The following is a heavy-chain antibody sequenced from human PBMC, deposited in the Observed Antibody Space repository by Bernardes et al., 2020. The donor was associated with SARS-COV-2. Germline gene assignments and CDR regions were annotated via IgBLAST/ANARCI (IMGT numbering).Heavy chain of an antibody. Sequence: SEPLSLTCTVSSGSISNYYWNWIRQPPGKGLEWIGYIYYSGSTNYNPSLKSRVTISVDTSKNQFSLKLSSVTAADTAVYYCARTSSYDGRGYYHADFWGQGSMVTVSS. CDR3: ARTSSYDGRGYYHADF. D-gene: IGHD3-22*01. V-gene: IGHV4-59*01. J-gene: IGHJ4*02. CDR1: SGSISNYY. CDR2: IYYSGST.